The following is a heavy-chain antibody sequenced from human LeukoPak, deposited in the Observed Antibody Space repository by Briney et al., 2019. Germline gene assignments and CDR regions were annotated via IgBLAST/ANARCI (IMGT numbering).Heavy chain of an antibody. CDR2: INPSGGST. D-gene: IGHD3-22*01. J-gene: IGHJ4*02. V-gene: IGHV1-46*01. Sequence: GSVKVSCKASGYTFTSYYMHWVRQAPGQGLEWMGIINPSGGSTSYAQKFQGRVTMTRDTSTSTVYMELSSLRSEDTAVYYCAREGYYYDSSGYSYYFDYWGQGTLVTVSS. CDR3: AREGYYYDSSGYSYYFDY. CDR1: GYTFTSYY.